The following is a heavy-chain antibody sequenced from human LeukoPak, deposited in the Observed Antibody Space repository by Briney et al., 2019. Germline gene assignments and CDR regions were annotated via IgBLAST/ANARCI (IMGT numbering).Heavy chain of an antibody. CDR2: IYYSGIT. J-gene: IGHJ4*02. CDR3: ARLLIYCSSTSCHFDY. V-gene: IGHV4-39*01. D-gene: IGHD2-2*01. Sequence: SETLSLTCTVSGGSISSSNYYWGWIRQPPGKGLEWIGSIYYSGITYYNPSLKSRVTISVETSNNQFSLKLSSVTATDTAMYYCARLLIYCSSTSCHFDYWGQGTLVTVSS. CDR1: GGSISSSNYY.